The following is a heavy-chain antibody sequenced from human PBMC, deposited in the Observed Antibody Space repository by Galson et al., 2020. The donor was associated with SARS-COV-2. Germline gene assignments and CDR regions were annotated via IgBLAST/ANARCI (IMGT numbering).Heavy chain of an antibody. D-gene: IGHD3-22*01. CDR3: VRRGEDHYDTSGYYVDY. V-gene: IGHV4-39*01. CDR2: IFYSGST. CDR1: GGSIITNSEY. J-gene: IGHJ4*02. Sequence: ASETLSLTCTVSGGSIITNSEYWGWIRQPPGKGLEWVGSIFYSGSTYYTPSLKSRLTISVDTSKNQFSLELGSVTAADTAVYYCVRRGEDHYDTSGYYVDYWGQGTLVTVSS.